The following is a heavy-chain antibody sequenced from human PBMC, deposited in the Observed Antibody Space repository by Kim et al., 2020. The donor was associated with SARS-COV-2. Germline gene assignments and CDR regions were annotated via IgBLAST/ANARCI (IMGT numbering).Heavy chain of an antibody. Sequence: NVNTNYAQKLQGRVTMTTDTSTSTAYMELRSLRSDDTAVYYCARDEGLDYWGQGTLVTVSS. V-gene: IGHV1-18*01. J-gene: IGHJ4*02. CDR2: NVNT. D-gene: IGHD5-12*01. CDR3: ARDEGLDY.